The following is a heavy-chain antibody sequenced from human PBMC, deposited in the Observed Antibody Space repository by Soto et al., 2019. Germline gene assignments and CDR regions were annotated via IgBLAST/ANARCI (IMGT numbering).Heavy chain of an antibody. CDR3: VKGRSKICSGTACGRWMDV. CDR2: IKSDGVTS. J-gene: IGHJ6*02. Sequence: GGSLRLSCLGSGITLSAHTMPWVRQATGQGLGYVSSIKSDGVTSFYADSANDRFIMSRDNSRNTVYLQMSSLRSEDTAVYYCVKGRSKICSGTACGRWMDVWGQGTTVTVSS. CDR1: GITLSAHT. V-gene: IGHV3-64D*06. D-gene: IGHD2-15*01.